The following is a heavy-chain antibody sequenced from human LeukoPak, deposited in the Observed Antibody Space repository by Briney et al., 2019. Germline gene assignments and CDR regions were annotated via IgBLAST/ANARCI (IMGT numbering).Heavy chain of an antibody. CDR3: ARREVTGTIYYFDY. CDR1: GFTFSSYA. V-gene: IGHV3-20*04. Sequence: GGSLRLSCAASGFTFSSYAMSWVRQAPGKGLEWVSGVTWNGAYRDYADSVKGRFTISRDNAKNSLYLEMSSLRAEDTALYYCARREVTGTIYYFDYWGQGTLVTVSS. J-gene: IGHJ4*02. D-gene: IGHD6-19*01. CDR2: VTWNGAYR.